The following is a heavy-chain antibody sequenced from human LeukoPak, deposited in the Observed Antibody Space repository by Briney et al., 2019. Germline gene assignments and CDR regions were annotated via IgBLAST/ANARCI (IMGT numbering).Heavy chain of an antibody. Sequence: GASVNVSCKASGYTFTGYYMHWLRQAPGQGRDGMGWINSKSGGTNDAQNFQGRVTMTRETSISTGYMELSRLRSDERAVYYGARGGGYCGGDCYDYWGQGNLVTASS. CDR3: ARGGGYCGGDCYDY. J-gene: IGHJ4*02. D-gene: IGHD2-21*01. CDR2: INSKSGGT. V-gene: IGHV1-2*02. CDR1: GYTFTGYY.